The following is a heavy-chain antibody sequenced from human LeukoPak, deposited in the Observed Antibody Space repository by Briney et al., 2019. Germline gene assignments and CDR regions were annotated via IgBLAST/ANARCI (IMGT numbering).Heavy chain of an antibody. CDR3: ARQLGYCSDGSCYFDY. CDR2: ISGSGGST. CDR1: GFTFSSYA. Sequence: GGSLRLSCAASGFTFSSYAMSWVHQAPGKGLEWVSAISGSGGSTYYADSVKGRFTISRDNSKNTLYLQMNSLRAEDAAVYYCARQLGYCSDGSCYFDYWGQGTLVTVSS. D-gene: IGHD2-15*01. V-gene: IGHV3-23*01. J-gene: IGHJ4*02.